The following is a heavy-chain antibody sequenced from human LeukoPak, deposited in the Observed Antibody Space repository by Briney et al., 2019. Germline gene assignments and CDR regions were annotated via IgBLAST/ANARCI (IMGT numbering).Heavy chain of an antibody. V-gene: IGHV3-7*01. CDR3: ARDRGYYDSSGYPLPDFDY. CDR1: GFTFNNYW. D-gene: IGHD3-22*01. CDR2: IKQDGSEK. Sequence: PGGSLRLSCAASGFTFNNYWMNWVRQAPGKGLEWVANIKQDGSEKYYVDSVKGRFTISRDNARNSLYLQMNSLRAEDTAVYYCARDRGYYDSSGYPLPDFDYWGQGTLVTVSS. J-gene: IGHJ4*02.